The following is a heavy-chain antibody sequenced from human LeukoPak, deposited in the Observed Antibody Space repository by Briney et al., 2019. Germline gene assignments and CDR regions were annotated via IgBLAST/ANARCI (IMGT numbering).Heavy chain of an antibody. CDR3: ARQNYDILTGYPYYFDY. V-gene: IGHV3-7*03. CDR1: GFTFSSYW. D-gene: IGHD3-9*01. CDR2: IKQDGSEK. J-gene: IGHJ4*02. Sequence: GGSLRLSCAASGFTFSSYWMRWVRQAPGKGLEWVANIKQDGSEKYYVDSVKGRFTISRDNAKNSLYLQMNSLRAEDTAVYYCARQNYDILTGYPYYFDYWGQGTLVTVSS.